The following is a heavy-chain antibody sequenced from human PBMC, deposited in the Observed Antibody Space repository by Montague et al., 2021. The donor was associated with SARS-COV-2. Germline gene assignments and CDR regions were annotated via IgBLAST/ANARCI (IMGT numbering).Heavy chain of an antibody. CDR2: ISGSGGST. CDR3: AKDKRTQLLYYYYGMDV. Sequence: SLRLSCAASGFTFSSYAMSWVRQAPGKELEWVSAISGSGGSTYYADSVKGRFTISRDNSKNTLYLQMNSLRAEDTAVYYCAKDKRTQLLYYYYGMDVWGQGTTVTVPS. D-gene: IGHD6-19*01. CDR1: GFTFSSYA. J-gene: IGHJ6*02. V-gene: IGHV3-23*01.